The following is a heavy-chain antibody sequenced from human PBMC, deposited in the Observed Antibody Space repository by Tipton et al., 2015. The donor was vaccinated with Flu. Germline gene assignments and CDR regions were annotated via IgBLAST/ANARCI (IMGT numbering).Heavy chain of an antibody. CDR1: GGSISSYY. CDR3: ARTPPRGGFDY. Sequence: TLSLTCTVSGGSISSYYWSWIRQPPGKRLEWIGYIYYSGSTKYNPSLKSRVTISVDTSKNQFSLKLSSVTAADTAVYYCARTPPRGGFDYWGQGTLVTVSS. J-gene: IGHJ4*02. V-gene: IGHV4-59*01. CDR2: IYYSGST.